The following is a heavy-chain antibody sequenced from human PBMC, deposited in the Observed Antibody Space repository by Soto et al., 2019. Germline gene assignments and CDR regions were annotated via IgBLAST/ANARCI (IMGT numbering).Heavy chain of an antibody. CDR2: ISGSGGST. CDR3: ANRGLVTTVVTPDFDY. D-gene: IGHD4-17*01. V-gene: IGHV3-23*01. CDR1: GFTFSSYA. J-gene: IGHJ4*02. Sequence: PGGSLRLSCAASGFTFSSYAMSWVRQAPGKGLEWVSAISGSGGSTYYADSVKGRFTISRDNSKNTLYLQMNSLRAEDTAVYYCANRGLVTTVVTPDFDYWGQGTLVTVSS.